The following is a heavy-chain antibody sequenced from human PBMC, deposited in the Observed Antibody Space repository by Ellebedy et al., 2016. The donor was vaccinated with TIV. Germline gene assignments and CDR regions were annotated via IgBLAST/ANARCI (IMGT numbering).Heavy chain of an antibody. J-gene: IGHJ4*02. CDR2: IIPIFGTA. Sequence: ASVKVSCKASGGTFSSYAISWVRQAPGQGLEWMGGIIPIFGTANYAQKFQGRITITADDSTTTASMELSSLRSEDTAVYYCASAGDNSGLDYWGQGTLVTVSS. CDR3: ASAGDNSGLDY. CDR1: GGTFSSYA. D-gene: IGHD1-1*01. V-gene: IGHV1-69*13.